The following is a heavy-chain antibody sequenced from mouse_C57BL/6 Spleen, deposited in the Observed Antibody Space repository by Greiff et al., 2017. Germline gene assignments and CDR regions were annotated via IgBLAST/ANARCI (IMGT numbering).Heavy chain of an antibody. J-gene: IGHJ4*01. CDR1: GYSITSGYY. V-gene: IGHV3-6*01. CDR3: AREVTTVVAFYYYAMDY. Sequence: ESGPGLVKPSQSLSLTCSVTGYSITSGYYWNWIRQFPGNKLEWMGYISYDGSNNYNPSLKNRIPITRDTSKNQFFLKLNSVTTEDTATYYCAREVTTVVAFYYYAMDYWGQGTSVTVSS. CDR2: ISYDGSN. D-gene: IGHD1-1*01.